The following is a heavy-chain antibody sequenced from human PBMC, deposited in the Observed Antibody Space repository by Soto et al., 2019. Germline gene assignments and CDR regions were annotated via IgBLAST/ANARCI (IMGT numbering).Heavy chain of an antibody. Sequence: SETLSLTCAVYGGSFSGYYWTWIRQPPGTGLEWIGEINHSGSTNYNPSLKSRVTISVDTSKNQFSLKLTSVTAADTAVYYCARDRRDGYNTFDYWGQGTLVTVSS. CDR3: ARDRRDGYNTFDY. V-gene: IGHV4-34*01. CDR1: GGSFSGYY. J-gene: IGHJ4*02. D-gene: IGHD5-12*01. CDR2: INHSGST.